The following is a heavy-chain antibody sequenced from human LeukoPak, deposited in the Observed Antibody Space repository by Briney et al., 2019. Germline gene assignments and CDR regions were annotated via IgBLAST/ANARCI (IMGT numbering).Heavy chain of an antibody. Sequence: ASVKVSCKASGYTFTSYDINWVRQATGQGLEWMGRMNPNSGNPGYAQKFQGRVTMTRNTSISTAYMELSSLRSEDTAVYYCARGANMDTAMVYWGQGTLVTVSS. CDR3: ARGANMDTAMVY. J-gene: IGHJ4*02. CDR1: GYTFTSYD. D-gene: IGHD5-18*01. V-gene: IGHV1-8*01. CDR2: MNPNSGNP.